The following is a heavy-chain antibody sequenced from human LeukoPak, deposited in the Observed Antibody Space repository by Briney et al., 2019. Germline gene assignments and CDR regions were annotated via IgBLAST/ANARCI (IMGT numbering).Heavy chain of an antibody. CDR1: GFTFSNYA. D-gene: IGHD5-12*01. CDR2: ITGGSGRT. J-gene: IGHJ4*02. Sequence: GGSLRLSCAASGFTFSNYAMTWVRQAPGKGLERVSTITGGSGRTYYTDSVKGRFTISRDHSENTLYLQMNSLRAEDTAVYHCAKHGRGNNSRDYFDHWGQGTLVTVSP. V-gene: IGHV3-23*01. CDR3: AKHGRGNNSRDYFDH.